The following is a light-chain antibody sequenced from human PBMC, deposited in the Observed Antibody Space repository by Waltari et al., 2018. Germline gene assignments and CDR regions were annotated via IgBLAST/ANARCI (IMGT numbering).Light chain of an antibody. V-gene: IGKV3-20*01. CDR2: DAS. CDR3: QKYVNLPAT. J-gene: IGKJ1*01. CDR1: QSVGKY. Sequence: EFVLTQSPGTLSLSPGERATLSCRASQSVGKYLVWYHQKPGQAPRLFLYDASIRATGIPDRFSGSGSGTDFSLTISRLEPEDSAVYYCQKYVNLPATFGQGTKVEI.